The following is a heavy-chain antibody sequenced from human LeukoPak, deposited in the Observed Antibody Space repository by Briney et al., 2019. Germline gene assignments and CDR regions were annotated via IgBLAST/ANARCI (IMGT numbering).Heavy chain of an antibody. Sequence: QTGGSLRLSCAASGFTFSSYAMHWVRQAPGKGLEWVAVISYDGSNKYYADSVKGRFTISRDNSKNTLFLQMNSLRTEDTAVYYCASQDGNYLDYWGQGTLVTVSS. CDR1: GFTFSSYA. CDR2: ISYDGSNK. D-gene: IGHD5-24*01. V-gene: IGHV3-30-3*01. CDR3: ASQDGNYLDY. J-gene: IGHJ4*02.